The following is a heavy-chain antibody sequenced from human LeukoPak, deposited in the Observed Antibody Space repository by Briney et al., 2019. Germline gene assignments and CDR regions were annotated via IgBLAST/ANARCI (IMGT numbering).Heavy chain of an antibody. D-gene: IGHD3-10*01. CDR1: GFTFSGSA. V-gene: IGHV3-73*01. CDR2: ISSTANGYAT. CDR3: TGNYYGSGSYADFDY. Sequence: TGGSLRLSCAVSGFTFSGSALHWVRQASGKGLGWVVRISSTANGYATAYAASVKGRFTISRDDSKNTAYLQMDSLKTEDTAVYYCTGNYYGSGSYADFDYWGRGTLVTVSS. J-gene: IGHJ4*02.